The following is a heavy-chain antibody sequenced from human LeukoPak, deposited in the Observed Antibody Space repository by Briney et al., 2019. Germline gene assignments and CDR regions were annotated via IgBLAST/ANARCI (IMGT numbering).Heavy chain of an antibody. CDR2: INHSGST. V-gene: IGHV4-34*01. Sequence: PSETLSLTCAVYGGSFSGYYWSWIRQPPGKGLEWIGEINHSGSTNYNPSLKSRVTISVDTSKNQFSLKLSSVTAADTAVYYCARVKRARTIFGVVMAYNWFDPWGQGTLVTVSS. CDR1: GGSFSGYY. J-gene: IGHJ5*02. CDR3: ARVKRARTIFGVVMAYNWFDP. D-gene: IGHD3-3*01.